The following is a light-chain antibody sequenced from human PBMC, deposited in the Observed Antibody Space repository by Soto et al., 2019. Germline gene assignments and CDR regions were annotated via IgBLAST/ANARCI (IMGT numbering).Light chain of an antibody. CDR3: RHCDFWPHT. Sequence: EIGVNKSPATLTMSKGERATLSCRASHGVSSNLAWYQQKPGQAPRLLIFGASTRATGIPARFSGSGSGTEFTLKIIRLEPEDCVVYYCRHCDFWPHTFAEG. V-gene: IGKV3-15*01. CDR1: HGVSSN. J-gene: IGKJ4*02. CDR2: GAS.